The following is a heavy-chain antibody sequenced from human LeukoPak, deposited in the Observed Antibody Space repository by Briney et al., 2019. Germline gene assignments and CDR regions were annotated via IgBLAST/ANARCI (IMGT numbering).Heavy chain of an antibody. V-gene: IGHV1-18*01. CDR2: ISAYNGNT. CDR3: ARDRIAVAGTVGNWFDP. D-gene: IGHD6-19*01. Sequence: ASVKVSCKASGYTFTSYGISWVRQAPGQGLEWMGWISAYNGNTNYAQKFQGRVTITADKSTSTAYMELSSLRSEDTAVYYCARDRIAVAGTVGNWFDPWGQGTLVTVSS. CDR1: GYTFTSYG. J-gene: IGHJ5*02.